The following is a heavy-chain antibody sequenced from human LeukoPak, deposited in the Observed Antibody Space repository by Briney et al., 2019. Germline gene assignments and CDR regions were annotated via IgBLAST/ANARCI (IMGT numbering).Heavy chain of an antibody. CDR1: GFTLSPYS. D-gene: IGHD1-26*01. CDR2: ISSSSSYI. Sequence: PGGSLRLSCAASGFTLSPYSMNWVRQAPGKGLEWVSSISSSSSYIYYADSVKGRFTISRDNAKNPQYLQMNSLRAEDTAVYYCARANSSGNYYFDSWGQGTLVTVSS. V-gene: IGHV3-21*01. CDR3: ARANSSGNYYFDS. J-gene: IGHJ4*02.